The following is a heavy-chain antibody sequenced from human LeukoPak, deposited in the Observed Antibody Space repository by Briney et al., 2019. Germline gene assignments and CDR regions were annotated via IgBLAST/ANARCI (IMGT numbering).Heavy chain of an antibody. CDR1: GFTFSSYA. D-gene: IGHD3-10*01. J-gene: IGHJ4*02. V-gene: IGHV3-23*01. CDR3: AKDVGPSLYGSGSYGYFDY. Sequence: PGGSLRLSCAASGFTFSSYAMSWVRQAPGKGLEWVSTISGSGGSTYYADSVKGRFTISRDNSKNTLYLQMNSLRAEDTAVYYCAKDVGPSLYGSGSYGYFDYWGQGTLVTVSS. CDR2: ISGSGGST.